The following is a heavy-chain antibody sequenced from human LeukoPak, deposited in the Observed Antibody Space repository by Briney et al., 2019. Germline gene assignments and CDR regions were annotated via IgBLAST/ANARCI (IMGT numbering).Heavy chain of an antibody. Sequence: GGSLRLSCAASGFTFSTYAMSWVRQAPGKGLEWVSALSGSGDGTYHAESVEGRFTMSRDNSKNMLYLQTNSLRAEDTAVYYCAKGGPQLYYDSSGYYFLDYWGQGTLVTVSS. V-gene: IGHV3-23*01. D-gene: IGHD3-22*01. CDR2: LSGSGDGT. CDR3: AKGGPQLYYDSSGYYFLDY. CDR1: GFTFSTYA. J-gene: IGHJ4*02.